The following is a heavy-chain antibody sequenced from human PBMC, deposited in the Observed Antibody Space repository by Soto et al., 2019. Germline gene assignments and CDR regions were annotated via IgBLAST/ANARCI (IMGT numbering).Heavy chain of an antibody. V-gene: IGHV3-23*01. CDR1: GFTLSTYA. CDR2: ITGSGDRT. J-gene: IGHJ4*02. CDR3: ARMYSSSCDY. Sequence: EVQLLESGGDLVQPGGSLRLSCAASGFTLSTYAMRWVRQAPGKGLEWVSSITGSGDRTYYADSVKGRFTISRDNSQSTLHLQMNSLRAEDTAVYYCARMYSSSCDYWGQGTLVTVSS. D-gene: IGHD6-13*01.